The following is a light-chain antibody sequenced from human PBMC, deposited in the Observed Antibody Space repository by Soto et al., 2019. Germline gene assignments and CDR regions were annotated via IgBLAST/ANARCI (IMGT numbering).Light chain of an antibody. J-gene: IGKJ5*01. V-gene: IGKV3-11*01. CDR3: QQRSNWPPIT. Sequence: EIVLTQSPATLSLYKGERATLSCRASQSVSSNLAWYQQKPGQAPSLLIYGAFTRATGIPARFSGTGSGTEFTLTISSLEPEDFAVYYCQQRSNWPPITFGQGTRLEI. CDR1: QSVSSN. CDR2: GAF.